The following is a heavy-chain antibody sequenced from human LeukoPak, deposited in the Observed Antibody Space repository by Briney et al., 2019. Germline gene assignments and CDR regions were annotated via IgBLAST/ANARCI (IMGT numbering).Heavy chain of an antibody. D-gene: IGHD2-2*02. CDR1: GGSISSSSYY. CDR3: ARQYTGIDY. CDR2: IYYSGST. J-gene: IGHJ4*02. V-gene: IGHV4-39*01. Sequence: PSETLSLTCTVSGGSISSSSYYRGWIRQPPGKGLEWIGSIYYSGSTYYNPSLKSRVTISVDTSKNQFSLKLSSVTATDTAVFYCARQYTGIDYWGQGTLVTVSS.